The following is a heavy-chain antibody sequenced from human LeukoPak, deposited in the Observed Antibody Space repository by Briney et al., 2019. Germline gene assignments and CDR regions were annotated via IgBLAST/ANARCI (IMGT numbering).Heavy chain of an antibody. V-gene: IGHV3-21*04. CDR1: GFTFSSYS. Sequence: GGSLRLSCAASGFTFSSYSMNWVRQAPGKGLEWVSSISSSSSYIYYADSVKGRFTISRDNAKNSLYLQMNSLRAEDTAVYYCARDVRGYSYDLNYYYYYMDVWGKGTTVTVSS. J-gene: IGHJ6*03. CDR3: ARDVRGYSYDLNYYYYYMDV. D-gene: IGHD5-18*01. CDR2: ISSSSSYI.